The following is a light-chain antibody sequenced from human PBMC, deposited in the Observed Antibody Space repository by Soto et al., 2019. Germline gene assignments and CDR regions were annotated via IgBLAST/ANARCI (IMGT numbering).Light chain of an antibody. Sequence: IVLTHSPATLSLSPGERATLSFRASRSGSSYLAWYQQKPGQAPRLLIYDASNRATGIPARFSGSGSGTDFTLTISSLEPEDFAVYYCQQRSNWFLTFGGGTKVDIK. CDR1: RSGSSY. CDR2: DAS. V-gene: IGKV3-11*01. J-gene: IGKJ4*01. CDR3: QQRSNWFLT.